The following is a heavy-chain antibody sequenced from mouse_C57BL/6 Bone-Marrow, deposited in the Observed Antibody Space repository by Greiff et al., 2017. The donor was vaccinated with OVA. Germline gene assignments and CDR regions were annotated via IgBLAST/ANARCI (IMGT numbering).Heavy chain of an antibody. D-gene: IGHD2-3*01. CDR2: IDPSDSYT. CDR1: GYTFTSYW. J-gene: IGHJ3*01. CDR3: ARIYDGYYVLAY. V-gene: IGHV1-69*01. Sequence: QVQLQQPGAELVMPGASVKLSCKASGYTFTSYWMHWVKQRPGQGLEWIGEIDPSDSYTNYNQKFKGKSTLTVDKSSSTAYMQLSSLTSEDSAVYYCARIYDGYYVLAYWGQGTLVTVSA.